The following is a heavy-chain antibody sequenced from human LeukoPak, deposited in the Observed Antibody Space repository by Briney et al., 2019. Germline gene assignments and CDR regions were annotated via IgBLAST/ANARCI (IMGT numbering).Heavy chain of an antibody. CDR2: ISSSSSYI. J-gene: IGHJ4*02. Sequence: PGGSLRLSCAASGFTFSSYAMNWVRQAPGKGLEWGSSISSSSSYIYYADSVKGRFTISRDNAKNSLYLQMNSLRAEDTALYYCARTPIVVVRYSFDYWGQGTLVTVSS. CDR1: GFTFSSYA. V-gene: IGHV3-21*04. D-gene: IGHD3-22*01. CDR3: ARTPIVVVRYSFDY.